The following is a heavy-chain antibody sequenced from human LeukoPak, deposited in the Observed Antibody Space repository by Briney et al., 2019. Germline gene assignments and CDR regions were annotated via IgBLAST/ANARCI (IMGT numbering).Heavy chain of an antibody. D-gene: IGHD3-22*01. V-gene: IGHV3-53*04. CDR1: GFTVSSNY. Sequence: QPGGSLRLPCAASGFTVSSNYMSWVRQAPGKGLEWVSVIYSGGSTYYADSVKGRFTISRHNSKNTLYLQMNSLRAEDTAVYYCASTYYYDSSGYSNDYWGQGTLVTVSS. CDR3: ASTYYYDSSGYSNDY. J-gene: IGHJ4*02. CDR2: IYSGGST.